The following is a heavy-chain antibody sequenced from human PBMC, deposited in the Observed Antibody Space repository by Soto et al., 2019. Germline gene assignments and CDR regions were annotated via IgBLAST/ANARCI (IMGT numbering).Heavy chain of an antibody. V-gene: IGHV3-30-3*01. Sequence: PGGSLRLSCAASGFTFSSYAMHWVRQAPGKGLEWVAVISYDGSNKYYADSVKGRCTISRDNSKNTLYLQMNSLRAEDTAVYYCARDHLSFYDSSGYYYTNFDYWGQGTLVTVSS. CDR2: ISYDGSNK. J-gene: IGHJ4*02. CDR1: GFTFSSYA. D-gene: IGHD3-22*01. CDR3: ARDHLSFYDSSGYYYTNFDY.